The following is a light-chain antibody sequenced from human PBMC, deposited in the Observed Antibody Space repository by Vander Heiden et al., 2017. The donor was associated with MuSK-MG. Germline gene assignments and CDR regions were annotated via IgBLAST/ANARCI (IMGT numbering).Light chain of an antibody. CDR3: QQDNNCPST. J-gene: IGKJ2*02. CDR1: QSVGSN. CDR2: GAS. V-gene: IGKV3-15*01. Sequence: EIVMTLPPATLSVSPGERATLSCRASQSVGSNLAWYQQKPGQAPRLLIYGASTRATGIPARFSGSGSGTEFTLTISSLQSEDFAVYYCQQDNNCPSTFGQGTKVEIK.